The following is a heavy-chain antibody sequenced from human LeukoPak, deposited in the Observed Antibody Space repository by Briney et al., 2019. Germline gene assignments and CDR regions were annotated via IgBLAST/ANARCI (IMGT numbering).Heavy chain of an antibody. V-gene: IGHV4-38-2*01. D-gene: IGHD3-3*01. Sequence: SETLSLACAVSGYSISSGYYWGWIRQPPGKGLEWIGSIYHSGSTYYNPSLKSRVTISVDTSKNQFSLKLSSVTAADTAVYYCARVTIGYYYYYYYMDVWGKGTTVTVSS. CDR3: ARVTIGYYYYYYYMDV. CDR2: IYHSGST. CDR1: GYSISSGYY. J-gene: IGHJ6*03.